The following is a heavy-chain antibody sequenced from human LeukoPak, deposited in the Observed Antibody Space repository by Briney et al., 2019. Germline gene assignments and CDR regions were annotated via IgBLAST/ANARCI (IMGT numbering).Heavy chain of an antibody. CDR2: ISSSGSTI. D-gene: IGHD3-3*01. CDR1: GFTFSSYE. CDR3: ARVGSGYYTDY. V-gene: IGHV3-48*03. J-gene: IGHJ4*02. Sequence: GGSLRLSCAASGFTFSSYEMNWVRQAPGKGLEWVSYISSSGSTIYYADSVKGRFTISRDNAKNSLYLQMNSLRAEDMAVYYCARVGSGYYTDYWGQGTLVTVSS.